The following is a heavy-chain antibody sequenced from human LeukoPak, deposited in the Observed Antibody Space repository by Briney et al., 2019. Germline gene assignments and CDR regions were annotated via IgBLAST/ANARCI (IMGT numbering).Heavy chain of an antibody. J-gene: IGHJ4*02. Sequence: PSETLSLTCSVSGGSINSGDYYWNWIRQPAGKGLEWIGRMYTSGSAKYNPSLKSRVTISVDTSRNQFSLQLSSVTAADTAVYYCARGRGFASSSYYFDYWGPGSLVTVSS. CDR3: ARGRGFASSSYYFDY. D-gene: IGHD6-6*01. V-gene: IGHV4-61*02. CDR1: GGSINSGDYY. CDR2: MYTSGSA.